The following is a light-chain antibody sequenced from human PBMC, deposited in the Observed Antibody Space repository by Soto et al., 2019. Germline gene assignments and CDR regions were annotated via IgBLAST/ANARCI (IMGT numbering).Light chain of an antibody. CDR1: QGISTY. J-gene: IGKJ1*01. CDR3: QQSYNTTWT. Sequence: IQLTQSPSSLSASAGDRVTITCRAIQGISTYLNWYQQKPGKAPKLLIYAASSLQSGVPSRFSGSGSETDFTLTISSLQPEDFATYSCQQSYNTTWTFGQGTKVDIK. V-gene: IGKV1-39*01. CDR2: AAS.